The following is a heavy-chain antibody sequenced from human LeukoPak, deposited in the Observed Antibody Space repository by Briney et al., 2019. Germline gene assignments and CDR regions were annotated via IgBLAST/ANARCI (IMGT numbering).Heavy chain of an antibody. CDR1: GGSISSYY. D-gene: IGHD3-3*01. CDR2: IYTSGST. CDR3: ARDGFDFWSGYHISP. Sequence: SETLSLTCTVAGGSISSYYWSWIRQPAGKGLEWIGRIYTSGSTNYNPTLKSRVTMSVDTSKNQFSLKLSSVTAADTAVYYCARDGFDFWSGYHISPWGQGTLVTVSS. V-gene: IGHV4-4*07. J-gene: IGHJ5*02.